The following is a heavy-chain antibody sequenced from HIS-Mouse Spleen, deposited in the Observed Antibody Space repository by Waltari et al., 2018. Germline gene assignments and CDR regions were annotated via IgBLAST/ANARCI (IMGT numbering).Heavy chain of an antibody. D-gene: IGHD6-19*01. CDR3: ARIAEGYTSGWYAFDY. CDR2: IYWDDDK. Sequence: QVTLRESGPALVKPTQTLTLTCTSSAFSLSTSGMCVSWIRQLPGKALEWLARIYWDDDKYYSTSLKTRLTISKDTSKNQVVLTMTNMDPVDTATYYCARIAEGYTSGWYAFDYWGQGTLVTVSS. J-gene: IGHJ4*02. CDR1: AFSLSTSGMC. V-gene: IGHV2-70*15.